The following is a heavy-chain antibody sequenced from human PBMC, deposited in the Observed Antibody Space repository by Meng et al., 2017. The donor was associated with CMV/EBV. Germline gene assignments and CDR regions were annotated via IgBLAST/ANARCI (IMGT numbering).Heavy chain of an antibody. CDR2: IYPGDSDT. D-gene: IGHD2-2*01. V-gene: IGHV5-51*01. CDR1: GYSFTSYW. J-gene: IGHJ6*02. CDR3: ARQSAEGVVVPAAIRYYYGMDV. Sequence: KVSCKGSGYSFTSYWIGWVRQMPGKGLEWMGLIYPGDSDTRYSPSFQGQVTISADKSISTAYLQWSSLKASDTAMYYCARQSAEGVVVPAAIRYYYGMDVWGQGTTVTVSS.